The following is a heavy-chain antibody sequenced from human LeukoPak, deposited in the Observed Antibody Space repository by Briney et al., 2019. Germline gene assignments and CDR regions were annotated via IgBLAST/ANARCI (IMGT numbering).Heavy chain of an antibody. J-gene: IGHJ4*02. V-gene: IGHV1-24*01. CDR1: GYTLTELS. CDR2: FDPEDGET. D-gene: IGHD3-9*01. Sequence: ASVKVSCKVSGYTLTELSMHWVRQAPGKGLEWIGGFDPEDGETIYAQKFQGRVTMTEGTSTDTAYMELSSLRSEDTAVYYCATVNILTGSPLDYWGQGTPVTVSS. CDR3: ATVNILTGSPLDY.